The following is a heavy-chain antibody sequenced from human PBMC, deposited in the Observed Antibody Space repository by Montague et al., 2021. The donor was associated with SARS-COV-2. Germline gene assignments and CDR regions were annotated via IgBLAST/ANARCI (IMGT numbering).Heavy chain of an antibody. Sequence: TLSLTCTVSGGSISSGSYYWTWIRQPAGKGLERIGRIYTSGSVNYNASLKSRVTISLDTSKNQFSLKLSSVTAADTAVYYCARDRERYDASDYSGVYYYYGMDVWGQGTTVTVSS. CDR3: ARDRERYDASDYSGVYYYYGMDV. CDR2: IYTSGSV. J-gene: IGHJ6*02. D-gene: IGHD3-22*01. V-gene: IGHV4-61*02. CDR1: GGSISSGSYY.